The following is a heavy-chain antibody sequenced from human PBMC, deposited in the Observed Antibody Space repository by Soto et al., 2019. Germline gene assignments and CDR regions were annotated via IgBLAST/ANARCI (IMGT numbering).Heavy chain of an antibody. J-gene: IGHJ4*02. D-gene: IGHD3-22*01. CDR2: IIPIFGTA. CDR3: ARTSPYYYDSSGHFR. V-gene: IGHV1-69*13. Sequence: GASVKVSFKASGGTFSSYAISWLRQAPGQGLEWMGGIIPIFGTANYAQKFQGRVTITADESTSTAYMELSSLRSEDTAVYYCARTSPYYYDSSGHFRWGQGTLVTVSS. CDR1: GGTFSSYA.